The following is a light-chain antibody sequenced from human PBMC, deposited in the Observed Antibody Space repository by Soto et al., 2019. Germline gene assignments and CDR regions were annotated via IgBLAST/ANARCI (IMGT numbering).Light chain of an antibody. CDR2: GAS. J-gene: IGKJ4*01. CDR3: QQYGNSPLT. Sequence: EIVLTQSPGTLSLSPGERATLSCRASQSVRSSYFAWYQQKPGQAPRLLIFGASTRAPGIPDRFSGSGSGTDFTLTISKLEPEDFALFYCQQYGNSPLTFGGGTKVEI. V-gene: IGKV3-20*01. CDR1: QSVRSSY.